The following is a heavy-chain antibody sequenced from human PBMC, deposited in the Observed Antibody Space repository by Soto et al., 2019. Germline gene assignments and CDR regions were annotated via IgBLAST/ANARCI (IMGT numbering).Heavy chain of an antibody. J-gene: IGHJ5*02. CDR2: INPNSGGT. V-gene: IGHV1-2*02. D-gene: IGHD6-13*01. CDR3: ARAGSPAIAAAGGNWFDP. CDR1: GYTFSGYY. Sequence: ASVKVSCKASGYTFSGYYMHWVRQAPGQGLEWMGWINPNSGGTNYAQKFQGRVTMTRDTSISTAYMELSRLRSDDTAVYYCARAGSPAIAAAGGNWFDPWGQGTLVTVSS.